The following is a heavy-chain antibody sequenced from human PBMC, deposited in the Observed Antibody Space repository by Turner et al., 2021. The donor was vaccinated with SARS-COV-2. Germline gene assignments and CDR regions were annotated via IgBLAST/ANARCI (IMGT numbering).Heavy chain of an antibody. J-gene: IGHJ6*02. D-gene: IGHD3-10*01. Sequence: QVQLVESGGGVVQPGTSLSLSCAASGFTFSSYGMHWVRQAPGKGLEWVAVISYDGSTKSYADSVKGRFTISRDNSKNTLYLQMNGLRVEDTAVYYCAKDGGMVRGVYYGMDVWGQGTTVTVSS. CDR2: ISYDGSTK. V-gene: IGHV3-30*18. CDR3: AKDGGMVRGVYYGMDV. CDR1: GFTFSSYG.